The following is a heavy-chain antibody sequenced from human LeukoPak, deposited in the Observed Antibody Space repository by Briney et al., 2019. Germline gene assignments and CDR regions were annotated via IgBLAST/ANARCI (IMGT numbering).Heavy chain of an antibody. CDR2: IYYSGST. D-gene: IGHD3-22*01. CDR1: GGSISSGGYY. V-gene: IGHV4-31*03. Sequence: SETLSLTCTVSGGSISSGGYYWSWIRQHPGKGLEWIGYIYYSGSTYYNPSLKSRVTISVDTSKNQFSLKLSSVTAADTAVYYCARVQYYYGSSGYYYYFDYWGQGTLVTVSS. J-gene: IGHJ4*02. CDR3: ARVQYYYGSSGYYYYFDY.